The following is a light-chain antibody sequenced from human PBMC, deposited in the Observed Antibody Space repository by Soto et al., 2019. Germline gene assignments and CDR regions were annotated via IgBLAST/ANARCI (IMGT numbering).Light chain of an antibody. CDR2: GAS. V-gene: IGKV3-20*01. Sequence: EIVLTQSPGTPSLSPGERATLSCRASQSVSSSYLAWYQQKPGQAPRLLIYGASSRATGIPDRFSGSGSGTDFTLTISRLEPEDFAVYYCQQFVSSPQTFGQGTKVDIK. J-gene: IGKJ1*01. CDR1: QSVSSSY. CDR3: QQFVSSPQT.